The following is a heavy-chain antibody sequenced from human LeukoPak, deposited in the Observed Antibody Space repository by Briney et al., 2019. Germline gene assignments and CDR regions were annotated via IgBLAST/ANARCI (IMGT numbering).Heavy chain of an antibody. V-gene: IGHV3-23*01. CDR3: AKVGFSEMEWLLYSDH. Sequence: PGRSLRLSCAASGLTFSSYAMSWVRHATGKGLGWVSPISGSSGHTYYADSVKGRFTISRDNSKNTLYLQMNSLRAEDTAVYYCAKVGFSEMEWLLYSDHWGQGTLVTVSS. D-gene: IGHD3-3*01. CDR1: GLTFSSYA. J-gene: IGHJ4*02. CDR2: ISGSSGHT.